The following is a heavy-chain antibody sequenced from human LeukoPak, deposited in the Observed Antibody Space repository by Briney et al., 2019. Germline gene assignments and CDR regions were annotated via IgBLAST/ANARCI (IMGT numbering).Heavy chain of an antibody. CDR2: IIPIFGTA. J-gene: IGHJ3*02. CDR1: GGTFSSYA. D-gene: IGHD3-22*01. CDR3: ARGDYYYDSSDRWDAFDI. V-gene: IGHV1-69*05. Sequence: GSSVKVSCKASGGTFSSYAISWVRQAPGQGLEWMGGIIPIFGTANYAQKFQGRVTITTDESTSTAYMEPSSLRSEDTAVYYCARGDYYYDSSDRWDAFDIWGQGTMVTVSS.